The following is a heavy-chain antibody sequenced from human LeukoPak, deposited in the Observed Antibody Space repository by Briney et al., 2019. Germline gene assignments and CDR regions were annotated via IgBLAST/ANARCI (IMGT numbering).Heavy chain of an antibody. Sequence: ASVKVSCKASGYTFTSYYMHWVRQAPGQGLEWMGIINPSGGSTSYAQKFQGRVTMTTDTSTSTAYMELRSLRSDDTAVYYCARDVWDYYYYMDVWGKGTTVTVSS. CDR1: GYTFTSYY. CDR2: INPSGGST. J-gene: IGHJ6*03. CDR3: ARDVWDYYYYMDV. D-gene: IGHD1-26*01. V-gene: IGHV1-46*01.